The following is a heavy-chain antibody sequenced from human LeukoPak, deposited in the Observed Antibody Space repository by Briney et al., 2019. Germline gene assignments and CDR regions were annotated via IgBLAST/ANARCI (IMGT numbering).Heavy chain of an antibody. D-gene: IGHD3-10*01. J-gene: IGHJ3*01. Sequence: GGSLRLSCAASGFSVSNSYMSWVRQAPGKGLEWVSGISWNSGSIGYADSVKGRFTISRDNAKNSLYLQMNSLRAEDTALYYCAKRSMVRGVQFDAFDLWGQGTIVTVSS. V-gene: IGHV3-9*01. CDR3: AKRSMVRGVQFDAFDL. CDR1: GFSVSNSY. CDR2: ISWNSGSI.